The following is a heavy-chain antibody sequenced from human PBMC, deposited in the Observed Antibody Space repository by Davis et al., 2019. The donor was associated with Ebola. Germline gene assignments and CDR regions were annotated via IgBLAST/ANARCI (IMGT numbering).Heavy chain of an antibody. J-gene: IGHJ6*02. CDR2: ISAYNGNT. D-gene: IGHD1-14*01. CDR1: GYTFTSYG. Sequence: ASVKVSCKASGYTFTSYGISWVRQAPGQGLEWMGWISAYNGNTNYAQKLQGRVTMTTDTSTSTAYMELRSLRSDDTAVYYCARVSGLPIQPYYYYGMDVWGQGTTVTVSS. V-gene: IGHV1-18*01. CDR3: ARVSGLPIQPYYYYGMDV.